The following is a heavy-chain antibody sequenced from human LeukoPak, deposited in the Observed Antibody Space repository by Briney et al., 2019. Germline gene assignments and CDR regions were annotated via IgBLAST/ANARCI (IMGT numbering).Heavy chain of an antibody. D-gene: IGHD2-21*01. CDR1: GGSFSGYY. J-gene: IGHJ4*02. V-gene: IGHV4-34*01. CDR3: ARALLWWTTYYFDY. CDR2: INHSGST. Sequence: PSETLSLTCAVYGGSFSGYYWSWIRQPPGKGLEWIGEINHSGSTNYNPSLKSRVTISVDTSKNQFSLKLSSVTAADTAVCYCARALLWWTTYYFDYWGQGTLVTVSS.